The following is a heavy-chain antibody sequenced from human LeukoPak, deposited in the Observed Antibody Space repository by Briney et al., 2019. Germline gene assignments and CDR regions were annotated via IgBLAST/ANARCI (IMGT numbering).Heavy chain of an antibody. CDR1: GGSISSYY. J-gene: IGHJ4*02. V-gene: IGHV4-4*07. CDR2: IYNSGNT. Sequence: SETLSLTCTVSGGSISSYYWSWIRQPAGKGLEWIGRIYNSGNTNYNPSLKSRVTMSVDTSKNQFSLKMSSVTAADTAVYYCARGPYTSGWFSLDYWGQGTLVTVSS. D-gene: IGHD6-19*01. CDR3: ARGPYTSGWFSLDY.